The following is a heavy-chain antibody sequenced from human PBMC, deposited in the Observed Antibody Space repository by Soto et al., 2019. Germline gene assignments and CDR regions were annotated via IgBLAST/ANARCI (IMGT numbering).Heavy chain of an antibody. CDR2: IYYSGST. D-gene: IGHD4-17*01. V-gene: IGHV4-39*01. Sequence: PADTLSLTFTVSGDSISSSSYYWGWIRQPPGKGLELIGRIYYSGSTYYNPSLKSRVTISVDTSKNQFSLKLSSVTAADTAVYYCARSFYGDYPHXWGQVTLFTVSX. CDR1: GDSISSSSYY. J-gene: IGHJ5*02. CDR3: ARSFYGDYPHX.